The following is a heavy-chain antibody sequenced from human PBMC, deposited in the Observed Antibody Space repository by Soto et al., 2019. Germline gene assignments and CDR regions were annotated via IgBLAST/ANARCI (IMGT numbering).Heavy chain of an antibody. CDR3: ARDPVTFGGVIAKYNWFDP. Sequence: GGSLRLSCAASGFTFSSYSMNWVRQAPGKGLEWVSYISSSTIYYADSVKGRFTISRDNSKNTLYLQMNSLRAEDTAVYYCARDPVTFGGVIAKYNWFDPWGQGTLVTVSS. CDR2: ISSSTI. D-gene: IGHD3-16*02. CDR1: GFTFSSYS. J-gene: IGHJ5*02. V-gene: IGHV3-48*01.